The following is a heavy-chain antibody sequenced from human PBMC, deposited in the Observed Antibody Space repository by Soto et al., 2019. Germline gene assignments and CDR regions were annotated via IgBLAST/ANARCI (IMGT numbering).Heavy chain of an antibody. CDR2: FYYSGST. CDR3: ATDQTLRAFDI. D-gene: IGHD3-16*01. V-gene: IGHV4-39*01. J-gene: IGHJ3*02. Sequence: SATLSLTCPLYLCSITSTICYWGWIRQPPGKGLEWIGSFYYSGSTYYNPSLKSRVTISVDTSKNQFSLRLSSVTAADTAVYYCATDQTLRAFDIWGQGTMVT. CDR1: LCSITSTICY.